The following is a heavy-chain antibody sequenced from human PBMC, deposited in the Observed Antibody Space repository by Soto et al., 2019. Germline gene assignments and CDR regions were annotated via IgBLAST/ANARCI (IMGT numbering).Heavy chain of an antibody. J-gene: IGHJ6*02. CDR1: GGSISSYY. CDR2: IYYSGST. V-gene: IGHV4-59*01. CDR3: ARLRYYYYGMDV. Sequence: KASETLSLTCTVSGGSISSYYWSWIRQPPGKGLEWIGYIYYSGSTNYNPSLKSRVTISVDTSKNQFSLKLSSVTAADTAVYYCARLRYYYYGMDVWGQGTTVTVSS.